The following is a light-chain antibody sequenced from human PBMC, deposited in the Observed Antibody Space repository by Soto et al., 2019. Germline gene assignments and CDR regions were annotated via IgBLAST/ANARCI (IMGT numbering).Light chain of an antibody. CDR1: QSVRSN. V-gene: IGKV3D-15*01. CDR3: QQYIRWPLT. Sequence: EVVITQSPSTLSVPPGERATLSCRASQSVRSNFAWYQQKPGQAPRLLIYDVSKRATGIPARFSGSGSGTDFTLTISRLEPEDFAVYYCQQYIRWPLTFGGGTKVDIK. CDR2: DVS. J-gene: IGKJ4*01.